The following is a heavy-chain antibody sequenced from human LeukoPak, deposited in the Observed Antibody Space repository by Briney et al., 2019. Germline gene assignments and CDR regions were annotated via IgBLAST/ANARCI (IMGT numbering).Heavy chain of an antibody. J-gene: IGHJ4*02. Sequence: PGGSLRLSCAASGFTFSSYSMNWVRQAPGKGLEWVSSISSSSSYIYYADSVKGRFTISRDNAKNSLYLQMNSLRAEDTAVYYCARSEESYYDSSGFDYWGQGTLVTVSS. CDR2: ISSSSSYI. CDR3: ARSEESYYDSSGFDY. V-gene: IGHV3-21*01. D-gene: IGHD3-22*01. CDR1: GFTFSSYS.